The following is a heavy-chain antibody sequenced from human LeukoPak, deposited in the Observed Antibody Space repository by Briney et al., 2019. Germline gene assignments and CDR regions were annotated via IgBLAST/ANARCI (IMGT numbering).Heavy chain of an antibody. CDR3: AKDSAKKYDDY. J-gene: IGHJ4*02. CDR1: GFTFSSYA. Sequence: PGGSLRLSCAASGFTFSSYAMGWVRQAPGKGLEWVSTISGSDGTTYYADSVKGRFTISRDNSKNTLYLQMNGLRAEDTAVYYCAKDSAKKYDDYWGQGTLVTVSS. V-gene: IGHV3-23*01. D-gene: IGHD2/OR15-2a*01. CDR2: ISGSDGTT.